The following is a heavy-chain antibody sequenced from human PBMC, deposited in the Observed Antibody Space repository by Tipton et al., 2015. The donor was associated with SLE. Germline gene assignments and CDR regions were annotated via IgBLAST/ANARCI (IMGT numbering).Heavy chain of an antibody. CDR3: ARTIPQRYGDYYFDY. CDR2: IYYSGST. V-gene: IGHV4-39*07. J-gene: IGHJ4*02. CDR1: GGSISSSSYY. D-gene: IGHD4-17*01. Sequence: TLSLTCTVSGGSISSSSYYWGWIRQPPGKGLEWIGSIYYSGSTYYNPSLKSRVTISVDTSKNQFSLKLSSVTAADTAVYYCARTIPQRYGDYYFDYWGQGTLVTVSS.